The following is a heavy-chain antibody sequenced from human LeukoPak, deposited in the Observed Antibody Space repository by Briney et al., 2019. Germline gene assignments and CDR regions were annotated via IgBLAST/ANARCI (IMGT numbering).Heavy chain of an antibody. CDR3: ATRNYCSSTSCYTMDV. D-gene: IGHD2-2*02. Sequence: GGSLRLSCAASGFTFSNYAMSWVRQAPGKGLEWVAFIRYDGSNKYYADSVKGRFTISRDNSKNTLYLQMNSLRAEDTAVYYCATRNYCSSTSCYTMDVWGKGTTVTVSS. CDR1: GFTFSNYA. J-gene: IGHJ6*04. CDR2: IRYDGSNK. V-gene: IGHV3-30*02.